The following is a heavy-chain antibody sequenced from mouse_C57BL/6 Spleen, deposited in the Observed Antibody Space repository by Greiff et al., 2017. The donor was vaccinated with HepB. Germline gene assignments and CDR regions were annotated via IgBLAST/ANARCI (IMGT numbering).Heavy chain of an antibody. Sequence: VQLQQSGTVLARPGASVKMSCKTSGYTFTSYWMHWVKQRPGQGLEWIGAIYPGNSDTSYNQKFKGKAKLTAVTSASTAYMELSSLTNEDSAVYYCTRTGYGSSYWYFDVWGTGTTVTVSS. CDR1: GYTFTSYW. J-gene: IGHJ1*03. CDR3: TRTGYGSSYWYFDV. D-gene: IGHD1-1*01. V-gene: IGHV1-5*01. CDR2: IYPGNSDT.